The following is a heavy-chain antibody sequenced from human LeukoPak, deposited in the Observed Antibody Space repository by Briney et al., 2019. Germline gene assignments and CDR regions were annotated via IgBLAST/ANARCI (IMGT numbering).Heavy chain of an antibody. CDR3: ARGRVITGGGIDY. CDR1: GGSISGYY. V-gene: IGHV4-59*01. CDR2: LYYSGST. D-gene: IGHD3-16*01. J-gene: IGHJ4*02. Sequence: SETLSLTCTVSGGSISGYYWSWIRQPPGKALEWTGYLYYSGSTNYKPSLKSRVTISVDTSKNQFSLKLSSVTAADTAVYYCARGRVITGGGIDYWGQGTLVTVSS.